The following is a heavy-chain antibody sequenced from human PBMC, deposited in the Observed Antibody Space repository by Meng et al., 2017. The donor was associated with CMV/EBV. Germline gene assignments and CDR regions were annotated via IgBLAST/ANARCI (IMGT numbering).Heavy chain of an antibody. D-gene: IGHD3-10*01. CDR1: GFTFSSYD. CDR3: ARAPPTFPPSGLGMDA. CDR2: IGTAGDT. J-gene: IGHJ6*02. V-gene: IGHV3-13*01. Sequence: GESLKISCAASGFTFSSYDMHWVRQATGKGLEWVSAIGTAGDTYYPGSVKGRFTISRENAKNSLYLQMNSLRAGDTAVYYCARAPPTFPPSGLGMDAWGQGTTVTVSS.